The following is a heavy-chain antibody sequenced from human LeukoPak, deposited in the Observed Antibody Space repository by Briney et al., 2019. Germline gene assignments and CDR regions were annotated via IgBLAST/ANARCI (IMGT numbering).Heavy chain of an antibody. CDR2: IYYSGST. CDR3: ARDGYYYDSSGYYYFHWFDP. Sequence: SSETLSLTCTVSGGSISSSSYYWGWIRQPPGKGLEWIGSIYYSGSTNYNPSLKSRVTISVDTSKDQFSLKLSSVTAADTAVYYCARDGYYYDSSGYYYFHWFDPWGQGTLVTVSS. V-gene: IGHV4-39*07. CDR1: GGSISSSSYY. D-gene: IGHD3-22*01. J-gene: IGHJ5*02.